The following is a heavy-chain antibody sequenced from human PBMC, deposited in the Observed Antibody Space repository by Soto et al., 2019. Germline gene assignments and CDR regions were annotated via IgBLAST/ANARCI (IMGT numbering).Heavy chain of an antibody. Sequence: QVQRVQSGAEVMKPGSSVKVSCKASGGTFSSYAISWVRQAPGQGLEWMGGIIPFFGTTNYAQRFQGRLTITADDSTSTAYMELRSLRSEDTAVYYCARVGYSTNYGLAVWGQGTTVYVSS. CDR1: GGTFSSYA. CDR2: IIPFFGTT. J-gene: IGHJ6*02. V-gene: IGHV1-69*01. D-gene: IGHD6-13*01. CDR3: ARVGYSTNYGLAV.